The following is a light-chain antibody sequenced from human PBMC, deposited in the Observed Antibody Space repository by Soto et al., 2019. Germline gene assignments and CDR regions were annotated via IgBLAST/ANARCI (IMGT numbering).Light chain of an antibody. J-gene: IGKJ5*01. CDR3: QQYGTSLIT. V-gene: IGKV3-20*01. CDR1: QSVSSSY. Sequence: EIVLTQSPGTLSLSPGERATLSCRASQSVSSSYLAWYQQKPGQAPWLLIYGASSRATGIPDRFSGSGSGTDFTLTISRLEPGDFAVYYCQQYGTSLITFGQGTRLEIK. CDR2: GAS.